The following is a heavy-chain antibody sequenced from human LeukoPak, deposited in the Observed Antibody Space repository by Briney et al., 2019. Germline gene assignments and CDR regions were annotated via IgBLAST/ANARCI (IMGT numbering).Heavy chain of an antibody. CDR1: GFTFSTST. D-gene: IGHD1-14*01. Sequence: GSLRLSCAASGFTFSTSTMNWVRQAPGKGLEWVSSISGSSDYMYYADSVKGRFTISRDNAKNSLYLQMNSLRAEDTAVYYCVRIPNNAGFPNWFDPWGQGILVTVSS. J-gene: IGHJ5*02. V-gene: IGHV3-21*01. CDR3: VRIPNNAGFPNWFDP. CDR2: ISGSSDYM.